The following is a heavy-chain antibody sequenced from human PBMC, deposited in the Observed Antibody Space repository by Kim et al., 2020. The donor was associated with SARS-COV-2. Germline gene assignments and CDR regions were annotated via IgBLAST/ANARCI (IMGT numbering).Heavy chain of an antibody. CDR1: GFTFSSYW. CDR2: IKQDGSEK. CDR3: ARDTGNMYSSTSVLGY. Sequence: GGSLRLSCAASGFTFSSYWMSWVRQAPGKGLEWVANIKQDGSEKYYVDSVKGRFTISRDNAKNSLYLQMNSLRAEDTAVYYCARDTGNMYSSTSVLGYWGQGTLVTVSS. D-gene: IGHD6-13*01. J-gene: IGHJ4*02. V-gene: IGHV3-7*03.